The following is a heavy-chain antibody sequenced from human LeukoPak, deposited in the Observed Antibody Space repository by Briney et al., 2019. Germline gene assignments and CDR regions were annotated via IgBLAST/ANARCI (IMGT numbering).Heavy chain of an antibody. J-gene: IGHJ4*02. CDR3: ARDKLAHGAAAGLGY. D-gene: IGHD6-13*01. V-gene: IGHV4-38-2*02. CDR2: IYHSGST. Sequence: SETLSLTCAVSGYSISSGYYWGWIRQPPGKGLEWIGSIYHSGSTYYNPSLKSRVTISVDTSKNQFSLKPSSVTAADTAVYYCARDKLAHGAAAGLGYWGQGTLVTVSS. CDR1: GYSISSGYY.